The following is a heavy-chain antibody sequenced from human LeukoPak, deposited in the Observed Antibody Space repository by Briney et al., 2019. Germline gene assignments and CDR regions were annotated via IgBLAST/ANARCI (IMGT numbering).Heavy chain of an antibody. J-gene: IGHJ4*02. CDR3: ARDVWEMATTPHFDY. CDR2: IIPIFGTA. CDR1: GGTFSSYA. Sequence: SVKVSCKASGGTFSSYAISWVRQAPGLGLEWMGRIIPIFGTANYAQKFQGRVTITTDESTSTAYMELSSLRSEDTAVYYCARDVWEMATTPHFDYWGQGTLVTVSS. V-gene: IGHV1-69*05. D-gene: IGHD5-24*01.